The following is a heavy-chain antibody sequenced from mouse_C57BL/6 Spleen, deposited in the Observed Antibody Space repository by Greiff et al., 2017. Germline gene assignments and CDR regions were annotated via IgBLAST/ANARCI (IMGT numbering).Heavy chain of an antibody. V-gene: IGHV5-4*01. CDR2: ISDGGSYT. CDR3: ARDGTGYFDY. D-gene: IGHD4-1*01. Sequence: EVKVEESGGGLVKPGGSLKLSCAASGFTFSSYAMSWVRQTPEKRLEWVATISDGGSYTYYPDNVKGRFTISRDNAKNNLYLQMSHLKSEDTAMYYCARDGTGYFDYWGQGTTLTVSS. CDR1: GFTFSSYA. J-gene: IGHJ2*01.